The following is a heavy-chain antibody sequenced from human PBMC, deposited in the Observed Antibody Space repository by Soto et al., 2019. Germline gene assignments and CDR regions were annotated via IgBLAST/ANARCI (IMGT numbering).Heavy chain of an antibody. Sequence: SETLSLTCAVYGGSFSGYYWSWIRQPPGKGLEWIGEINHSGSTNYNPSLKSRVTISVDTSKNQFSLKLSSVTAADTAVYYCARDLAVALIDYWGQGTLVTVSS. CDR3: ARDLAVALIDY. CDR2: INHSGST. J-gene: IGHJ4*02. V-gene: IGHV4-34*01. CDR1: GGSFSGYY. D-gene: IGHD6-19*01.